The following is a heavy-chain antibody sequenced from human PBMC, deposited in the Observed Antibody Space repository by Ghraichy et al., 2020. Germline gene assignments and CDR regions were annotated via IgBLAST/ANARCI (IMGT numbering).Heavy chain of an antibody. CDR2: ISGSGGRT. CDR1: GFTFRSYA. D-gene: IGHD3-22*01. J-gene: IGHJ6*02. V-gene: IGHV3-23*01. CDR3: AKEPGYYYDSSGLIGGMDV. Sequence: GGSLRLSCAASGFTFRSYAMSWVRQAPGKGLELVSAISGSGGRTYYADSVKGRFTISRDISKNTLYLQMNSLRAEDTAVYYCAKEPGYYYDSSGLIGGMDVWGQGTTVTVSS.